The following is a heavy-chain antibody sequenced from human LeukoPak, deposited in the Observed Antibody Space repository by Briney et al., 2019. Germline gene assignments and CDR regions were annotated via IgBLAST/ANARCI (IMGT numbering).Heavy chain of an antibody. J-gene: IGHJ4*02. CDR1: GFTVSSNY. CDR3: AREEYYYGSGSYFPLD. V-gene: IGHV3-66*01. CDR2: IYSGGST. Sequence: GGSLRLSCAASGFTVSSNYMSWVRQAPGKGLEWVSVIYSGGSTYYADSVKGRFTISRDNSKNTLYLQMNSLRAEDTAVYYCAREEYYYGSGSYFPLDWGQGTLVTVSS. D-gene: IGHD3-10*01.